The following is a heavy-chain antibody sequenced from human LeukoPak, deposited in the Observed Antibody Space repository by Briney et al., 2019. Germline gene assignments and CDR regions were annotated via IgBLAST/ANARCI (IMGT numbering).Heavy chain of an antibody. CDR2: ISSSSSYI. CDR1: GFTFSSYG. J-gene: IGHJ5*02. V-gene: IGHV3-21*01. D-gene: IGHD6-13*01. CDR3: ARGGSIAAAGGRFWFDP. Sequence: PGGSLRLSCAASGFTFSSYGMSWVRQAPGKGLEWVSSISSSSSYIYYADSVKGRFTISRDNAKNSLYLQMNSLRAEDTAVYYCARGGSIAAAGGRFWFDPWGQGTLVTVSS.